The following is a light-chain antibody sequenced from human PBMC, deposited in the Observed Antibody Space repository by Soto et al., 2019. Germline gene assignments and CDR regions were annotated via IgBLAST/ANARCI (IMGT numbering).Light chain of an antibody. CDR1: QSVSSN. Sequence: TRAVSGEGVAPVGLRASQSVSSNLAWYQQKPGQAPRLLIYGASTRATGIPARFSGRGSATDVTRLLSRQSSETVLANYEQPYTTWCTFGQGTKVDIK. CDR3: QPYTTWCT. J-gene: IGKJ1*01. V-gene: IGKV3-15*01. CDR2: GAS.